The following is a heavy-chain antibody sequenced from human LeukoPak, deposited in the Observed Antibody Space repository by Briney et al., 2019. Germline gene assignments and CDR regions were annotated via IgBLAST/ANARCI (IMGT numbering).Heavy chain of an antibody. CDR2: IIPIFRTA. D-gene: IGHD3-22*01. CDR3: ARGDVDRLPLPTYYFDY. Sequence: SVKVSCKASGGTFSSNVITWVRQAPGQGLEWVGGIIPIFRTANYAQKFQGRVTITTDESTSTAYMELSSLRSEDTAVYYCARGDVDRLPLPTYYFDYWGQGTLVTVSS. J-gene: IGHJ4*02. V-gene: IGHV1-69*05. CDR1: GGTFSSNV.